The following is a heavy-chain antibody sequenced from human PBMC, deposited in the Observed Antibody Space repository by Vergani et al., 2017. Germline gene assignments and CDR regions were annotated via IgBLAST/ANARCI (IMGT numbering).Heavy chain of an antibody. CDR2: IYWDDDK. CDR1: GFSLSTSGVG. CDR3: AXAHLRKGIAAAELLFDY. Sequence: QITLKESGPTLVKPTQTLTLTCTFSGFSLSTSGVGVGWIRQPPGKALEWLALIYWDDDKRYSPSLKSRLTFTKDTSKNQVVLTMTNMDPVDTATYYCAXAHLRKGIAAAELLFDYWGQGTLVTVSS. D-gene: IGHD6-13*01. V-gene: IGHV2-5*02. J-gene: IGHJ4*02.